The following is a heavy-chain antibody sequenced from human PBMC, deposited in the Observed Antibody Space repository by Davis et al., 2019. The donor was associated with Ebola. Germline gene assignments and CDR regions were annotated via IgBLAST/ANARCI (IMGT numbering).Heavy chain of an antibody. D-gene: IGHD3-22*01. J-gene: IGHJ1*01. CDR1: GYSFTSYW. CDR3: ARADYDSSGYYYASLFQH. Sequence: GESLKISCKGSGYSFTSYWIGWVRQMPGKGLEWMGIIYPGDSDTRYSPSFQGQVTISADKSISTAYLQWSSLKASDTAMYYCARADYDSSGYYYASLFQHWGQGTLVTVSS. V-gene: IGHV5-51*01. CDR2: IYPGDSDT.